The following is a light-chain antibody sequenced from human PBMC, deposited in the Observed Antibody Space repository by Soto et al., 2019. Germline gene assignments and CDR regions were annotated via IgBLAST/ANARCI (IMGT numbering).Light chain of an antibody. CDR3: QQYNSWPT. CDR2: GAS. CDR1: QSVSSN. J-gene: IGKJ1*01. Sequence: EIVMTQSPATLSVSLGERATLSCSASQSVSSNLAWYQQKPGQAPRPLIYGASTRATGIPARFSGSGSGTEFNLTIRGLQSEDFAVYYGQQYNSWPTFGQGTNVEIK. V-gene: IGKV3-15*01.